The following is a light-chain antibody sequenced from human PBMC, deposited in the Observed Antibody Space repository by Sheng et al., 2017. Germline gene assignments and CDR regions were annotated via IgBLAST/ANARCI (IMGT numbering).Light chain of an antibody. Sequence: DIQMTQSPSSLSASVGDRVTISCRASQTVSTYLNWYQQKPGKAPKLLIYAASSLQPGVPSRFSGGGSGTDFTLTITNLQPDDFVTYYCQQSYSTPPITFGQGTRLEIK. CDR3: QQSYSTPPIT. CDR1: QTVSTY. J-gene: IGKJ5*01. V-gene: IGKV1-39*01. CDR2: AAS.